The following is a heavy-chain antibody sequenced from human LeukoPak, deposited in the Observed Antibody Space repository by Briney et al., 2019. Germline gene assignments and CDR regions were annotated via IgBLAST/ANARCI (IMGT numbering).Heavy chain of an antibody. CDR2: INPSDGST. CDR3: ARESTFRLLRNVSDI. CDR1: GYTFTIFH. J-gene: IGHJ3*02. V-gene: IGHV1-46*01. Sequence: ASVRVSCKASGYTFTIFHIHWVRQAPGQGLEWMGMINPSDGSTNYAQKFQGRVTMTIDMSTSTVAMDLSSLRSDDTAVYYCARESTFRLLRNVSDIWGQGTMVTVSS. D-gene: IGHD5-12*01.